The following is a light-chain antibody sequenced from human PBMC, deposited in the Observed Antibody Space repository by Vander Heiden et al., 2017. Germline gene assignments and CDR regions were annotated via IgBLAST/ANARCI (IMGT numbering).Light chain of an antibody. Sequence: DIQMTQSPSSLSASVGDRVTITCRASQSISSYLNWYQQKPGKAPKLLIYAASSLQSGVPSRFSGSGSGTDFTLTISSLQPEDFATYYCQQSYSNLEMYTFGQGTKLEIK. V-gene: IGKV1-39*01. CDR2: AAS. CDR1: QSISSY. J-gene: IGKJ2*01. CDR3: QQSYSNLEMYT.